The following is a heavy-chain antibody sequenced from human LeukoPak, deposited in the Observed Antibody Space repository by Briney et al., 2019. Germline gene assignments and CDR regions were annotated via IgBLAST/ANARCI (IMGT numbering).Heavy chain of an antibody. CDR1: AFTFRTYS. CDR2: ISSSSTYI. V-gene: IGHV3-21*01. CDR3: ARDKGSGYDNWFDP. D-gene: IGHD3-22*01. J-gene: IGHJ5*02. Sequence: GGSLRLSCVASAFTFRTYSMNWVRPAPGKGLEWVSSISSSSTYIYYADSVKGRFTISRDNAKNSLFLQMNSLRAEDTAVYYCARDKGSGYDNWFDPSGQGTLVTVSS.